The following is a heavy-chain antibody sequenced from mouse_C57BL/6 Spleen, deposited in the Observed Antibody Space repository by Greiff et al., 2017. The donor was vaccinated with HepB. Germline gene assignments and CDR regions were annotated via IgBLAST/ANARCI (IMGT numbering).Heavy chain of an antibody. Sequence: EVQLVESEGGLVQPGSSMKLSCTASGFTFSDYYMAWVRQVPEKGLEWVANINYDGSSTYYLDSLKSRFIISRDNAKNILYLQMSSLKSEDTATYYCAREDLEGFDYWGQGTTLTVSS. CDR1: GFTFSDYY. V-gene: IGHV5-16*01. J-gene: IGHJ2*01. CDR2: INYDGSST. CDR3: AREDLEGFDY.